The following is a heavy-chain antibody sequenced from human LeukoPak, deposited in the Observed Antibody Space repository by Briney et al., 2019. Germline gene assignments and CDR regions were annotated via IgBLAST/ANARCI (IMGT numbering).Heavy chain of an antibody. CDR2: ISGSGGST. CDR1: GFTFSSYG. V-gene: IGHV3-23*01. D-gene: IGHD1-26*01. Sequence: GGTLRLSCAASGFTFSSYGMSWVRQAPGKGLEWVSAISGSGGSTYYADSVKGRFTISRDNSKNTLYLQMNSLRAEDTAVYYCARRATEGDFDYWGQGTLVTVSS. J-gene: IGHJ4*02. CDR3: ARRATEGDFDY.